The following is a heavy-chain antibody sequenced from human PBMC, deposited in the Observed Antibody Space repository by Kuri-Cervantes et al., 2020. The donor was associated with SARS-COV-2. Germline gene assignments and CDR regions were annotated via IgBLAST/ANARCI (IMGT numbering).Heavy chain of an antibody. Sequence: GGSLRLSCAASGFTFSSYAMSWVRQAPGKGLEWVSAISGSGGSTYYADSVKGRFAISRDNSKNTLYLQMNSLRAEDTAVYYCAKCSDIAAAGQTDYWGQGTLVTVSS. CDR1: GFTFSSYA. CDR3: AKCSDIAAAGQTDY. J-gene: IGHJ4*02. CDR2: ISGSGGST. V-gene: IGHV3-23*01. D-gene: IGHD6-13*01.